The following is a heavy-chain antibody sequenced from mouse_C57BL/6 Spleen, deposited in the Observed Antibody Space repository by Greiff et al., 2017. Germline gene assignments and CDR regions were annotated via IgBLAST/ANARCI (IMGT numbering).Heavy chain of an antibody. J-gene: IGHJ2*03. CDR2: IYPGSGNT. CDR1: GYTFTDYY. V-gene: IGHV1-76*01. CDR3: ARWDYSKGDY. D-gene: IGHD2-5*01. Sequence: QVQLKESGAELVRPGASVKLSCKASGYTFTDYYINWVKQRPGQGLAWIARIYPGSGNTYYNEKFKGKATLTAEKSSSTAYMQLRSLTSEDSAVYFGARWDYSKGDYWGQGT.